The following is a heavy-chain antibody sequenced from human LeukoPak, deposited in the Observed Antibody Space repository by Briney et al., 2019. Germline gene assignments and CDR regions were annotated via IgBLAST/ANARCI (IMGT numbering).Heavy chain of an antibody. D-gene: IGHD3-22*01. CDR2: ISWNSGSI. CDR3: AKGPYDSSGYYEYYFDY. Sequence: GGSLRLSCAASGFTFSSYSMNWVRQAPGKGLEWVSGISWNSGSIGYADSVKGRFTISRDNAKNSLYLQMNGLRAEDTALYYCAKGPYDSSGYYEYYFDYWGQGTLVTVSS. CDR1: GFTFSSYS. J-gene: IGHJ4*02. V-gene: IGHV3-9*01.